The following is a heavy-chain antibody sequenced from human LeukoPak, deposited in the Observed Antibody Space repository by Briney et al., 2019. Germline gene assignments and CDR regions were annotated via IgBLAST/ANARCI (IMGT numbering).Heavy chain of an antibody. CDR2: ISSSSSYI. CDR3: ARDSWLQCQIAADY. Sequence: GGSLRLSCAASGFTFSSYSMNWVRQAPGKGLEWVSSISSSSSYIYYADSVKGRFTISRDNAKSSLYLQMNSLRAEDTAVYYCARDSWLQCQIAADYWGQGTLVTVSS. V-gene: IGHV3-21*01. CDR1: GFTFSSYS. D-gene: IGHD5-24*01. J-gene: IGHJ4*02.